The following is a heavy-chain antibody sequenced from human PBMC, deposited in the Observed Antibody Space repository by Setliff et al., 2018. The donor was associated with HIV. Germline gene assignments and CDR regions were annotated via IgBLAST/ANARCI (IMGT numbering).Heavy chain of an antibody. CDR2: IYPGGSDT. D-gene: IGHD2-2*02. Sequence: GESLKISCEGSGYSFTNYWIAWVRQMPGKGLEWMGIIYPGGSDTKYSPSFQGQVTISADKSISTAYLQWSSLKASDSAIYYCARQGIPQGRARDPSGLDYWGQGTLVTVSS. J-gene: IGHJ4*02. CDR3: ARQGIPQGRARDPSGLDY. CDR1: GYSFTNYW. V-gene: IGHV5-51*01.